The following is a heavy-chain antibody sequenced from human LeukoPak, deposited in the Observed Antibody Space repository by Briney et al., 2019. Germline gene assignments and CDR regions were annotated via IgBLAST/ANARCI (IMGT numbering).Heavy chain of an antibody. CDR1: GYTFTGYY. Sequence: ASVKVSCKASGYTFTGYYMHWVRQAPGQGLEWMGWINPNSGGTNYAQKFQGRVTVTRDTSISTAYMELSRLRSDDTAVYYCARSGSGYFTTYDYWGQGTLVTVSS. CDR3: ARSGSGYFTTYDY. CDR2: INPNSGGT. V-gene: IGHV1-2*02. D-gene: IGHD3-3*01. J-gene: IGHJ4*02.